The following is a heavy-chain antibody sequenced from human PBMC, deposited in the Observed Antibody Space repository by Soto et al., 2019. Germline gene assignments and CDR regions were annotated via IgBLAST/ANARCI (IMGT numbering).Heavy chain of an antibody. CDR2: IYYSGST. J-gene: IGHJ4*02. CDR1: GDSISSSSYY. D-gene: IGHD3-3*01. V-gene: IGHV4-39*01. Sequence: QLQLQESGPGLVKPSETLSLTCTVSGDSISSSSYYWGWIRQPPGKGLEWIGSIYYSGSTYYNPSLKSRVTIAVDTSKNQFSLKLSSVTAADTAVYYCARHRITIFGVVIAPFDYWGQGTLVTVSS. CDR3: ARHRITIFGVVIAPFDY.